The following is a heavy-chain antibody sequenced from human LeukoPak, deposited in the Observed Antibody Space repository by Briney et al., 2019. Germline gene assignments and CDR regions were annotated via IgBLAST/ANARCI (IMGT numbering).Heavy chain of an antibody. V-gene: IGHV3-53*01. D-gene: IGHD3-22*01. J-gene: IGHJ6*03. CDR1: GFTVSSNY. Sequence: PGGSLGLSCAASGFTVSSNYMSWVRQAPGKGLEWVSVIYSGGSTYYADSVKGRFTISRDNSKNTLYLQMNSLRAEDTAVYYCARVSRGRYYYMDVWGKGTTVTISS. CDR2: IYSGGST. CDR3: ARVSRGRYYYMDV.